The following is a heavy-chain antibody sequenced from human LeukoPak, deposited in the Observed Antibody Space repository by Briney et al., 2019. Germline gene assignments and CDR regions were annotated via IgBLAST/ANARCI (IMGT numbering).Heavy chain of an antibody. CDR3: ARVTYDSSGYVAPDFDY. D-gene: IGHD3-22*01. J-gene: IGHJ4*02. CDR1: GFTFSSYS. CDR2: ISSSSSYI. Sequence: GGSLRLSCAASGFTFSSYSMSWVRQAPGKGLEWVSSISSSSSYIYYADSVKGRFTISRDNAKNSLYLQMNSLRAEDTAVYYCARVTYDSSGYVAPDFDYWGQGTLVTVSS. V-gene: IGHV3-21*01.